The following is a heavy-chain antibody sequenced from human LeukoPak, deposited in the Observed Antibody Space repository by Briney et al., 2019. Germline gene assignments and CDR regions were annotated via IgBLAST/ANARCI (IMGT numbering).Heavy chain of an antibody. CDR1: GYSISNGFY. J-gene: IGHJ2*01. V-gene: IGHV4-38-2*02. D-gene: IGHD1-26*01. Sequence: SETLSLTCTVSGYSISNGFYWAWIRQPPGKGLEWIGSVYHTGSTYSNPSLKSRVTISVDRSKNQFSLKLSSVTAADTAVYYCARFIQSGHEGWYFDLWGRGTLVTVSS. CDR2: VYHTGST. CDR3: ARFIQSGHEGWYFDL.